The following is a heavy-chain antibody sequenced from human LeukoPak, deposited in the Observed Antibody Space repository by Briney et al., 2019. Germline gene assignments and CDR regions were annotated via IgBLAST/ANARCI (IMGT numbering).Heavy chain of an antibody. CDR1: GGSISSYY. V-gene: IGHV4-4*07. CDR3: ARDLNWETY. J-gene: IGHJ4*02. Sequence: SETLSLTCTVSGGSISSYYLSWIRQPAGKGLEWIGRIYSSGTNYNPSLKSRVTMSADTSRNQVSLTLSSVTAADTAVYYCARDLNWETYWGQGTLVSVSS. CDR2: IYSSGT. D-gene: IGHD7-27*01.